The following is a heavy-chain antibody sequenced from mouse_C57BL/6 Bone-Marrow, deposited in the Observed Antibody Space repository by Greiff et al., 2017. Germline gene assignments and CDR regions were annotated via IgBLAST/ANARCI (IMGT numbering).Heavy chain of an antibody. V-gene: IGHV3-5*01. CDR2: IYYSGTI. D-gene: IGHD2-1*01. CDR3: ARERYYGNYYAMDY. Sequence: EVQLQESGPGLVKPSQTVFLTCTVTGISITTGNYRWSWIRQFPGNKLEWIGYIYYSGTITYNPSLTSRTTITRDTPKNQFFLEMNSLTAEDTATYYCARERYYGNYYAMDYWGQGTSVTVSS. J-gene: IGHJ4*01. CDR1: GISITTGNYR.